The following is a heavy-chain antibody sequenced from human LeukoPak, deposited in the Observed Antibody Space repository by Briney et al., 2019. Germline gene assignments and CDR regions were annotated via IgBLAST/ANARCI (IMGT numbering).Heavy chain of an antibody. V-gene: IGHV3-30*04. CDR3: ARGIDY. CDR1: RFTFSSYA. Sequence: PGGSLRLSCAASRFTFSSYAMHWVRQAPGKGLEWVAVISYDGSNKYYADSVKGRFTISRDNSKNTLYLQMNSLRAEDTALYYCARGIDYWGQGTLVTVSS. J-gene: IGHJ4*02. CDR2: ISYDGSNK. D-gene: IGHD2-15*01.